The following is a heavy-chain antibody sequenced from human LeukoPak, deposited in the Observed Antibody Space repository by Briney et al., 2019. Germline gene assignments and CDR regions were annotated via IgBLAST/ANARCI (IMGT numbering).Heavy chain of an antibody. CDR1: GFTFSTYS. Sequence: PGGSLRLSCAASGFTFSTYSLNWVRQAPGKGLEWVSYISSSSSTTEYADSVKGRFTISRDNAKNSLSLQMNSLRDEDTAVYYCARGRYSYGYASFDYWGQGTLVTVSS. D-gene: IGHD5-18*01. CDR3: ARGRYSYGYASFDY. J-gene: IGHJ4*02. V-gene: IGHV3-48*02. CDR2: ISSSSSTT.